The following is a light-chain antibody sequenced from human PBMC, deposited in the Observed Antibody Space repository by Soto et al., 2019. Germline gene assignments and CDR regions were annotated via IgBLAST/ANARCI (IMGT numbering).Light chain of an antibody. Sequence: DVKLTQSPSPLSASVGDRVSISFRASRAITNHSNWYQQKPEKAPILLASAASTLETGVPSRISGSRYGTDFTLTIDSLQREDVATYFCQQNYITPLTFGGGTKVDI. CDR3: QQNYITPLT. V-gene: IGKV1-39*01. J-gene: IGKJ4*02. CDR1: RAITNH. CDR2: AAS.